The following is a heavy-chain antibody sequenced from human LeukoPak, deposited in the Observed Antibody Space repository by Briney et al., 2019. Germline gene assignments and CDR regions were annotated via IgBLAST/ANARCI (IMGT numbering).Heavy chain of an antibody. Sequence: GGSLRLSCAASGFTFSSYSMNWVRQAPGKGLEWVSYISSSSSTIYYADSVKGRFTISRDNAKNSLYLQMNSLRAEDTALYHCARTPLTGEVDYWGQGTLVTVSS. D-gene: IGHD7-27*01. CDR2: ISSSSSTI. CDR1: GFTFSSYS. V-gene: IGHV3-48*01. CDR3: ARTPLTGEVDY. J-gene: IGHJ4*02.